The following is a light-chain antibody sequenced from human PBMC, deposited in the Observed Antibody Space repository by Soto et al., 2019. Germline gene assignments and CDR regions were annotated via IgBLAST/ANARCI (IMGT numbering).Light chain of an antibody. CDR1: SSNIGAGYD. Sequence: QSVLTQPPSVSGGPGQRVTISCTGSSSNIGAGYDVQWYQQLPGTAPKVLIFGNSNRPSGIPDRFSGSKSGTSASLAITGLQAEDEADYYCQSYDSSLSGYVFGTGTKVTVL. CDR2: GNS. J-gene: IGLJ1*01. CDR3: QSYDSSLSGYV. V-gene: IGLV1-40*01.